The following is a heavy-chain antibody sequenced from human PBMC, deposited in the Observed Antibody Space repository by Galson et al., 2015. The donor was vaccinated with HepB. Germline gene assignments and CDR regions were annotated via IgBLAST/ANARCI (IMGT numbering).Heavy chain of an antibody. V-gene: IGHV3-21*01. CDR2: ISSSSYI. CDR3: ARDRYYGSGRDAFDI. CDR1: GFTFSSYS. Sequence: SLRLSCAASGFTFSSYSMNWVRQAPGKGLEWVSSISSSSYIYYADSVKGRFTISRDNAKNSLYLQMNSLRAEDTAVYYCARDRYYGSGRDAFDIWGQGTMVTVSS. J-gene: IGHJ3*02. D-gene: IGHD3-10*01.